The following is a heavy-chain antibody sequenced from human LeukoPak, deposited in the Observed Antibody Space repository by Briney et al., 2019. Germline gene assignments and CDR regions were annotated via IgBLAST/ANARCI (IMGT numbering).Heavy chain of an antibody. J-gene: IGHJ4*02. V-gene: IGHV1-46*01. CDR3: ARSSSGSYLDY. D-gene: IGHD1-26*01. Sequence: ASVKVSCKASGGTFSSYAISWVRQAPGQGLEWMGIINPSGGSTTYAQKFQGRVTMTRDTSTSTVYMELSSLRSEDTAVYYCARSSSGSYLDYWGQGTLVTVSS. CDR2: INPSGGST. CDR1: GGTFSSYA.